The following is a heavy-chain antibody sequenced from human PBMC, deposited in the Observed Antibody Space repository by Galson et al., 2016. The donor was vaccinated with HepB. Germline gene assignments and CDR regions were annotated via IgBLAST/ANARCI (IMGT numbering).Heavy chain of an antibody. V-gene: IGHV3-15*01. J-gene: IGHJ4*02. CDR3: ATDKWKLQPDS. D-gene: IGHD4-11*01. Sequence: SLRLSCAASGFIFSNAWMSWVRQAPGKGLEWVGRIRSKSSGGTTDYAALVKGRFTISRDDSKDILYLLMNSLKTDDTGIYYCATDKWKLQPDSWGQGTLVTVSS. CDR2: IRSKSSGGTT. CDR1: GFIFSNAW.